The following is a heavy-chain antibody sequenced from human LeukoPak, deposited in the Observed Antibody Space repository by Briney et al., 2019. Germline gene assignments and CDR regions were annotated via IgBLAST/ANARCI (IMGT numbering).Heavy chain of an antibody. CDR1: GGSISSGSYY. Sequence: SQTLSLTCTVSGGSISSGSYYWSWIRQPAGKGLEWIGRIYTSGSTNYNPSLKSRVTISVDTSKNQFSLKLSSVTAADTAVYYCARSYGSGSYYNHDDAFDIWGQGTMVTVSS. J-gene: IGHJ3*02. V-gene: IGHV4-61*02. CDR2: IYTSGST. D-gene: IGHD3-10*01. CDR3: ARSYGSGSYYNHDDAFDI.